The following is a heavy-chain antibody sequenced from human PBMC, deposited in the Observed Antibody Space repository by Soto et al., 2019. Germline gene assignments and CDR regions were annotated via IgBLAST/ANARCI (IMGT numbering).Heavy chain of an antibody. D-gene: IGHD2-21*02. CDR1: GFTFSSYS. J-gene: IGHJ3*02. CDR2: ISSSSSTI. Sequence: GGSLRLSCAASGFTFSSYSMNWVRQAPGKGLEWVSYISSSSSTIYYADSVKGRFTISRDNAKNSLYLQMNSLRAEDTALYYCAKAFPNAFSGDSYDAFDIWGQGTMVTVSS. V-gene: IGHV3-48*01. CDR3: AKAFPNAFSGDSYDAFDI.